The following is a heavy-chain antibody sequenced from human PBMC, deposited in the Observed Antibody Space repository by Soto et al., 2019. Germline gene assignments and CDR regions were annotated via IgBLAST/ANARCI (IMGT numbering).Heavy chain of an antibody. Sequence: SVNVSCKASGYTFTSYTILWVRQAPGETVAPMGWINAGNGNTKYSQKFQGRVTITRDTSASTAYLELSSLRSEDTAVYYCARDYYDSKGMYYYYYGMDVWGQGTTLTASS. J-gene: IGHJ6*02. V-gene: IGHV1-3*01. CDR1: GYTFTSYT. CDR2: INAGNGNT. D-gene: IGHD3-22*01. CDR3: ARDYYDSKGMYYYYYGMDV.